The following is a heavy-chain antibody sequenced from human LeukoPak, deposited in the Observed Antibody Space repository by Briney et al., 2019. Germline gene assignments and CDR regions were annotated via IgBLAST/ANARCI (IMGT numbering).Heavy chain of an antibody. CDR1: GFTFSSYS. CDR2: ISSSSSYI. J-gene: IGHJ4*02. Sequence: GGSLRLSCAASGFTFSSYSVNWVRQAPGKGLEWVSSISSSSSYIYYADSVKGRFTISRDNAKNSLYLQMNSLRAEDTAVYYCARPELRGFAPNYWGQGTLVTVSS. D-gene: IGHD4-23*01. V-gene: IGHV3-21*01. CDR3: ARPELRGFAPNY.